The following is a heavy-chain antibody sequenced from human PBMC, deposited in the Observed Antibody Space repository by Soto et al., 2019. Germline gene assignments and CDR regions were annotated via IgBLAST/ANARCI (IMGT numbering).Heavy chain of an antibody. Sequence: GGSLRLSCAASGFPFSRYGMHWARQAPGKGLEWVAGVSYDASHKYYADSVKGRFTISRDNSQDTLYLQMNSLRAEDTAVYYCAKHPTQWQQLYYFAPWGQGTLVTVSS. D-gene: IGHD6-19*01. CDR2: VSYDASHK. CDR1: GFPFSRYG. CDR3: AKHPTQWQQLYYFAP. J-gene: IGHJ4*02. V-gene: IGHV3-30*18.